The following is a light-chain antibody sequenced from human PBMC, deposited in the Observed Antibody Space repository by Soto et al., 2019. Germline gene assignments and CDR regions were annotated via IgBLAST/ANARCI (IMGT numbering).Light chain of an antibody. V-gene: IGKV3-20*01. CDR2: GAS. CDR1: QSLSSSY. J-gene: IGKJ1*01. Sequence: EIVLTQSPGTLSLSPGERSTLSCRASQSLSSSYLAWYQQKPGQAPRLLIYGASGRATGIPDKFSGSGSGTDFTLTISRLEPEDFAVYYCQQYGSSPRTFGQGTKVDIK. CDR3: QQYGSSPRT.